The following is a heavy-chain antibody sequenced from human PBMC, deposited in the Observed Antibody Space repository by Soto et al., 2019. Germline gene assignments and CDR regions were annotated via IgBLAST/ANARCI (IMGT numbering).Heavy chain of an antibody. CDR2: IWYDGSNK. Sequence: PGGSLRLSCAASGFTFSSYGMHWVRQAPGKGLEWVAVIWYDGSNKYYADSVKGRFTISRDNSKNTLYLQMNSLRAEDTAVYYCARSHLALGRDGYKSDFDIWGQGTMVTVSS. J-gene: IGHJ3*02. CDR1: GFTFSSYG. D-gene: IGHD5-12*01. V-gene: IGHV3-33*01. CDR3: ARSHLALGRDGYKSDFDI.